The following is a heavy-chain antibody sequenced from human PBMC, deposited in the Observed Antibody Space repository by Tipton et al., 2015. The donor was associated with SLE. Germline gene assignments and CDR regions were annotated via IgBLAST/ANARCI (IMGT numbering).Heavy chain of an antibody. CDR2: GYATGST. CDR1: GGSITSCSYY. Sequence: TLSLTCTVSGGSITSCSYYWSWIWQPAGKGLEWIGRGYATGSTYYNPPLKSRVTISLDSSKNQISLKLSSVSAADTAVYYCARVQRGPRSFELLGRGTLVSVSA. CDR3: ARVQRGPRSFEL. D-gene: IGHD1-1*01. J-gene: IGHJ2*01. V-gene: IGHV4-61*02.